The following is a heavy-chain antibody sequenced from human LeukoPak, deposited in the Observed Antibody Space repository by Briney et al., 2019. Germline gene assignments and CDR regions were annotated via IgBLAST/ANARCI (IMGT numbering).Heavy chain of an antibody. Sequence: PGGSLRLSCAASGFTFSSYSMNWVRQAPGKGLEWVSSISSSSTFIYYADSVKGRFTVSRDNAKNSLFLQMNSLRAEDTAVYYCARYVADVQYAFDIWAKGQWSPSLQ. CDR2: ISSSSTFI. CDR3: ARYVADVQYAFDI. CDR1: GFTFSSYS. V-gene: IGHV3-21*01. J-gene: IGHJ3*02. D-gene: IGHD3-16*01.